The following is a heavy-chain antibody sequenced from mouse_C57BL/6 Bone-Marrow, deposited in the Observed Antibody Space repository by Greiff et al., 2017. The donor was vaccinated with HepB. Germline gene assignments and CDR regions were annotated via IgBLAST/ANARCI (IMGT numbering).Heavy chain of an antibody. CDR1: GFTFSDYG. J-gene: IGHJ2*01. D-gene: IGHD1-1*01. CDR2: ISSGSSTI. Sequence: EVQWVESGGGLVKPGGSLKLSCAASGFTFSDYGMHWVRQAPEKGLEWVAYISSGSSTIYYADTVKGRFTISRDNAKNTLFLQMTSLRSEDTAMYYCARRGCITTVVAPNYFDYWGQGTTLTVSS. CDR3: ARRGCITTVVAPNYFDY. V-gene: IGHV5-17*01.